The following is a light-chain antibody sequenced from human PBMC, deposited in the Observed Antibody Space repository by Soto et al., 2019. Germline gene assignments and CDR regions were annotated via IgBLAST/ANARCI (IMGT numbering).Light chain of an antibody. V-gene: IGKV1-27*01. CDR1: QGISNY. J-gene: IGKJ4*01. CDR3: QRYNSAPAT. CDR2: AAS. Sequence: DIQMTQSPSSLSASVGDRVTITCRARQGISNYLAVYQQKPGKVPKLLIYAASTLQSVFPSRFSGSGSGKDFTLTISTLQPEDVANSYCQRYNSAPATFGRETHVEIK.